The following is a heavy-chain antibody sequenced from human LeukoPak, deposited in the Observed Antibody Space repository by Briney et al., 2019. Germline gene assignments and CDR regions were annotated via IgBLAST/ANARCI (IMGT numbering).Heavy chain of an antibody. CDR3: ARGPGYSSGLFDP. Sequence: LETLSLTCAVYGGSFSGYYWSWIRQPPGKGLEWIGEINHSGSTNYNPSLKSRVTISVDTSKYQFSLKLSSVTAADTAVYYCARGPGYSSGLFDPWGQGTLVTVSS. D-gene: IGHD6-19*01. CDR1: GGSFSGYY. CDR2: INHSGST. V-gene: IGHV4-34*01. J-gene: IGHJ5*02.